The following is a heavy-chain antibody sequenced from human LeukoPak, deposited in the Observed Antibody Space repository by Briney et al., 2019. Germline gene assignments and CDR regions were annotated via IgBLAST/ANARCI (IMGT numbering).Heavy chain of an antibody. CDR2: MNPNSGNT. Sequence: ASVKVSCKASGYTFTSYDINWVRQATGQGLEWMGWMNPNSGNTGYAQKFQGRVTMTRDTSISTAYMELSRLRSDDTAVYYCAREGKDIVVVPAPGYFDYWGQGTLVTVSS. J-gene: IGHJ4*02. CDR1: GYTFTSYD. D-gene: IGHD2-2*01. CDR3: AREGKDIVVVPAPGYFDY. V-gene: IGHV1-8*01.